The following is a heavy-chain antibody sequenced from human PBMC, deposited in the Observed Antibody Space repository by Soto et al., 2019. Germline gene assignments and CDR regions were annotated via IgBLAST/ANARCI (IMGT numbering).Heavy chain of an antibody. CDR3: ARDPQRRRYGQQFFDP. Sequence: GGSLRLSCAASGFRLSNYGMHWVRQPPGKGLEWVAVIWDDGSNKYYADSVKGRFTISRDNSRNILYLELNSLRVEDTAVYYCARDPQRRRYGQQFFDPSGQGTLGTGSS. CDR2: IWDDGSNK. V-gene: IGHV3-33*01. CDR1: GFRLSNYG. D-gene: IGHD1-1*01. J-gene: IGHJ5*02.